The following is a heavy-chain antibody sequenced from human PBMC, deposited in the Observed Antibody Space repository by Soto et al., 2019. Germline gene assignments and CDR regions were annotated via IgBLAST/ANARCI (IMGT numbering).Heavy chain of an antibody. CDR1: GFSFSNYA. CDR2: IGSSVYT. J-gene: IGHJ4*02. CDR3: ANDLIDYSNSYFDY. V-gene: IGHV3-23*01. Sequence: GRTLRLPCAPSGFSFSNYAMNRVRQAPGKGLEWGAVIGSSVYTYDVESLWGRFTISSDNSKNSLFLQMYSLRAEDTAVYYCANDLIDYSNSYFDYWGQGTLVTVSS. D-gene: IGHD4-4*01.